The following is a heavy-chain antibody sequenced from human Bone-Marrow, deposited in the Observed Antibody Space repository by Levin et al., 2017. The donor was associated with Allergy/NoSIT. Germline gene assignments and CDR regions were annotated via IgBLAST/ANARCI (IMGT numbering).Heavy chain of an antibody. Sequence: PGGSLRLSCAVSGFMFTNYGIHWVRQAPGKGLEWVAVIWYDGTNKFYADSVKGRFTISRDNSKNMLYLQMNSLRAEDTAVYYCARDLGGVAAAGTWDYYYSGLDVWGQGTTVTVSS. D-gene: IGHD6-13*01. CDR3: ARDLGGVAAAGTWDYYYSGLDV. J-gene: IGHJ6*02. CDR1: GFMFTNYG. CDR2: IWYDGTNK. V-gene: IGHV3-33*01.